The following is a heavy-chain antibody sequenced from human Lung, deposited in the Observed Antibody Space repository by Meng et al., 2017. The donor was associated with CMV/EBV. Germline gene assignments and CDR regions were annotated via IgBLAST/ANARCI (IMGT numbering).Heavy chain of an antibody. V-gene: IGHV7-4-1*02. Sequence: QAVLELKKPRASRTVSCKASGYTFIDYAMNWVRQAPGQGLEWMGWINPNTGNPTYAQGFTRRFVFSLDTSFRTAYLQISSLKAEDTAVYYCARVAPSGYRYFDYWGQGTLVTVSS. D-gene: IGHD3-3*01. CDR1: GYTFIDYA. CDR3: ARVAPSGYRYFDY. CDR2: INPNTGNP. J-gene: IGHJ4*02.